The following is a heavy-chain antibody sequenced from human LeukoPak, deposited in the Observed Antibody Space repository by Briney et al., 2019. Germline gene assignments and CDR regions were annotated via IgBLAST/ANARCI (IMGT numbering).Heavy chain of an antibody. V-gene: IGHV3-23*01. CDR2: ISGGGGST. CDR1: GFTLTSYS. D-gene: IGHD5-18*01. J-gene: IGHJ6*02. CDR3: ARDNAGSYGYVAHHYYYYGMDV. Sequence: GGSLRLSCAASGFTLTSYSMSWVRQAPGKGLEWVSTISGGGGSTYYADSVKGRFTISRDNAKNSLYLQMNSLRAEDTAVSYCARDNAGSYGYVAHHYYYYGMDVWGQGTTVTVSS.